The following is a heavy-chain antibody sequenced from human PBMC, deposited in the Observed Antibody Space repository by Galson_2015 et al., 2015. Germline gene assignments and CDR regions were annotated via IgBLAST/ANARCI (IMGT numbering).Heavy chain of an antibody. D-gene: IGHD2-15*01. Sequence: SVKVSCRASGNTFPNYYIHWLRQAPGQGLEWMGAINPSGGNTIYAQKFQGRVTMTRDTSTGVVYMELSSQTSEDAAVYYCATRRPCSGGTCYGLDVWGQGTLVTVSS. V-gene: IGHV1-46*01. CDR2: INPSGGNT. CDR1: GNTFPNYY. J-gene: IGHJ4*02. CDR3: ATRRPCSGGTCYGLDV.